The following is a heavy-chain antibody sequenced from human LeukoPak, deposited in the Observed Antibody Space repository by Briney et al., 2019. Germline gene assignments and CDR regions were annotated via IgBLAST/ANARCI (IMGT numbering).Heavy chain of an antibody. CDR1: GYTFTYYG. J-gene: IGHJ5*02. V-gene: IGHV1-69*06. D-gene: IGHD2-15*01. Sequence: GASVKVSCKASGYTFTYYGISWVRQAPGQGLEWMGGIIPIFGTANYAQKFQGRVTITADKSTSTAYMELSSLRSEDTAVYYCAIVVGGLGYCSGGSCSNWFDPWGQGTLVTVSS. CDR2: IIPIFGTA. CDR3: AIVVGGLGYCSGGSCSNWFDP.